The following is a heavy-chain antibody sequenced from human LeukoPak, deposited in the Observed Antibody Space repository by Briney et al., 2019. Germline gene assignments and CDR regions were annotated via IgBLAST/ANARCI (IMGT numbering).Heavy chain of an antibody. CDR3: ASWGRRGSWFDP. CDR1: GYSISSGDYY. CDR2: IYYSRTT. Sequence: KPSETLSLTCTVSGYSISSGDYYWSWIRQPPGKGLEWIGSIYYSRTTYYNPSLKSRITTSVDTSKNQFSLNLNSVTAADTAVYYCASWGRRGSWFDPWGQGTLVTVSS. V-gene: IGHV4-30-4*01. J-gene: IGHJ5*02. D-gene: IGHD1-26*01.